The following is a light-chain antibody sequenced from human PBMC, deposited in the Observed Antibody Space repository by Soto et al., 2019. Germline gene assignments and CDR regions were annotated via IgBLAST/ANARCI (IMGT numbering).Light chain of an antibody. CDR2: DVS. CDR3: CSYAGSYTPVV. Sequence: QSVLTQPRSVSGSPGQSVTISCTGTSSDVGGYNYVSWYQQHPGKAPKLMIYDVSKRPSGVPNRFSGSKSGNTASLTISGLQAEYEADYYCCSYAGSYTPVVFGGGTKLTVL. CDR1: SSDVGGYNY. V-gene: IGLV2-11*01. J-gene: IGLJ2*01.